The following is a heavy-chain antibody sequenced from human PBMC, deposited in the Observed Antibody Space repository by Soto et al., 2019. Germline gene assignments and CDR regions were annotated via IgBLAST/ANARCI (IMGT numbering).Heavy chain of an antibody. CDR2: IYPGDSDT. V-gene: IGHV5-51*01. CDR1: GYSFTSYW. CDR3: ARLHVDITPLSGMDV. Sequence: GESLKISCKGSGYSFTSYWIGWVRQMPGKGLEWMGIIYPGDSDTRYSPSFQGQVTISADKSISTAYLQWSSLKASDTAMYYCARLHVDITPLSGMDVWGQGTTVTVSS. J-gene: IGHJ6*02. D-gene: IGHD5-12*01.